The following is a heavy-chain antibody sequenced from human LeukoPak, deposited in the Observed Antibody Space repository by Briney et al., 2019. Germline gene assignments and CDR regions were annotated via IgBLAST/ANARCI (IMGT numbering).Heavy chain of an antibody. CDR3: AKAGTRYYYDSSGYFDY. Sequence: PGGSLRLSCAASGFTFSSYGMHWVRQAPGKGLEWVAVIWYDGSNKYYADSVKGRFTISRDNSKKTLYLQMNSLRAEDTAVYYCAKAGTRYYYDSSGYFDYWGQGTLVTVSS. D-gene: IGHD3-22*01. CDR2: IWYDGSNK. J-gene: IGHJ4*02. V-gene: IGHV3-33*06. CDR1: GFTFSSYG.